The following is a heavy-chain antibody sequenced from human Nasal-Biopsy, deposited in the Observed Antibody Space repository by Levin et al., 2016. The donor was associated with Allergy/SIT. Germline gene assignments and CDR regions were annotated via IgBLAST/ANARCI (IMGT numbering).Heavy chain of an antibody. J-gene: IGHJ6*03. CDR2: LSWNGDGA. CDR1: GFTFDDHA. CDR3: ARDKASTVYFYYMDV. V-gene: IGHV3-9*01. Sequence: GGSLRLSCAASGFTFDDHALHWVRQAPGKGLEWVAGLSWNGDGADFADSVKGRFTISRDNAKNALYLQMNSLREEDTALYYCARDKASTVYFYYMDVWGKGTMVTVSS. D-gene: IGHD4-17*01.